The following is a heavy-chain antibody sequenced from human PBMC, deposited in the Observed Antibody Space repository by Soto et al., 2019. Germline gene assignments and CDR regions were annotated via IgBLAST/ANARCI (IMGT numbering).Heavy chain of an antibody. V-gene: IGHV1-69*02. CDR2: IIPILGIA. Sequence: SVKVSCKASGGTFSSYTISWVRQAPGQGLEWMGRIIPILGIANYAQKFQGRVTITADKSTSTAYMELSSLRSEDTAVYYCTAAISSNRFDPWGQGTLVTVSS. J-gene: IGHJ5*02. CDR3: TAAISSNRFDP. CDR1: GGTFSSYT. D-gene: IGHD2-2*01.